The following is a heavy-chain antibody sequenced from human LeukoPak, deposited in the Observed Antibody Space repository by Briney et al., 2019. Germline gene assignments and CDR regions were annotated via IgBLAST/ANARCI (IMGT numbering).Heavy chain of an antibody. J-gene: IGHJ4*02. V-gene: IGHV4-39*01. CDR2: IYYSGST. Sequence: SGTLSLTCTVSGGSISSSSYYWGWIRQPPGKGLEWIGCIYYSGSTYYNPSLKSRVTISVDTSKNQFSLKLSSVTAADTAVYYCARRTDYYDSSGYYYNFDYWGQGTLVTVSS. CDR1: GGSISSSSYY. D-gene: IGHD3-22*01. CDR3: ARRTDYYDSSGYYYNFDY.